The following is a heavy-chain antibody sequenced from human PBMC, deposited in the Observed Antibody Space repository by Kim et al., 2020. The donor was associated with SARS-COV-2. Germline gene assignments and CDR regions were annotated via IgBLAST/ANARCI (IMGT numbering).Heavy chain of an antibody. V-gene: IGHV3-30*18. CDR3: AKIRYYYDSSGYYYYYYGMDV. Sequence: GGSLRLSCAASGFTFSSYGMHWVRQAPGKGLEWVAVISYDGSNKYYADSVKGRFTISRDNSKNTLYLQMNSLRAEDTAVYYCAKIRYYYDSSGYYYYYYGMDVWGQGTTVTVSS. CDR2: ISYDGSNK. D-gene: IGHD3-22*01. CDR1: GFTFSSYG. J-gene: IGHJ6*02.